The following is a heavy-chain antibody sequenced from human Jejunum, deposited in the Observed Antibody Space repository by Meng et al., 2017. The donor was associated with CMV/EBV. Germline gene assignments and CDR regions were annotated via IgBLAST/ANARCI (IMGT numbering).Heavy chain of an antibody. Sequence: EVPVVEAGGGLVQPGGSLRLSCAASGFNFRNYGMHWVRQEPGKGPLWVSRITDDGTTNYADFVQGRFTISRDNAKNTVYLQMNSLRAEDTGIYYCTGLDYWGQGTLVTVSS. CDR1: GFNFRNYG. J-gene: IGHJ4*02. CDR3: TGLDY. V-gene: IGHV3-74*01. CDR2: ITDDGTT.